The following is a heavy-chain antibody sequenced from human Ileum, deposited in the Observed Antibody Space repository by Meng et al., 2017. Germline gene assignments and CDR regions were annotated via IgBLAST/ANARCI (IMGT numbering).Heavy chain of an antibody. CDR3: ARVVGYCSVGSCHSAY. J-gene: IGHJ4*02. V-gene: IGHV7-4-1*02. D-gene: IGHD2-15*01. CDR1: GYSFTSYA. Sequence: QVQLGQSGSELKGPGASVKVSCKASGYSFTSYAINWLRQAPGQGLEWMGWLNTNTGNPTYAQDFTGRFVFSLDTSVSTAYLQISSLESEDTAVYFCARVVGYCSVGSCHSAYWGQGTLVTVSS. CDR2: LNTNTGNP.